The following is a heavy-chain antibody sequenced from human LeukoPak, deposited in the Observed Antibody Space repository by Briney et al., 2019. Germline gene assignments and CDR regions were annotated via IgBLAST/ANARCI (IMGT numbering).Heavy chain of an antibody. CDR2: ISSNGGST. V-gene: IGHV3-64*01. Sequence: QPGGSLRLSCAASGFTFSSYAMHWVRQAPGKGLESVSAISSNGGSTYYANSVKGRFTISRDNAKNSLYLQMNSLRAEDTAVYYCARSLILGVVRLVALDYWGQGTLVTVSS. CDR1: GFTFSSYA. J-gene: IGHJ4*02. CDR3: ARSLILGVVRLVALDY. D-gene: IGHD1-26*01.